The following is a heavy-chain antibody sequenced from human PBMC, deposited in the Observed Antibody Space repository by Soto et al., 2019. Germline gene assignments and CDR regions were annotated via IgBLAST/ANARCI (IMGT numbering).Heavy chain of an antibody. Sequence: ASVKVSFKASGYTFTSYGISWVRQAPGQGLEWMGWISAYNGNTNYAQKLQGRVTMTTDTSTSTAYMELRSLRSDDTAVYYCARVGYSSSSSTLYYYYGMDVWGQGTTVTVSS. CDR2: ISAYNGNT. CDR1: GYTFTSYG. D-gene: IGHD6-6*01. J-gene: IGHJ6*02. V-gene: IGHV1-18*01. CDR3: ARVGYSSSSSTLYYYYGMDV.